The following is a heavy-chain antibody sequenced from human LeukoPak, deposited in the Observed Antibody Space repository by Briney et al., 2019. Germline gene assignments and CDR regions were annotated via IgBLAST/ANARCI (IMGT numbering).Heavy chain of an antibody. CDR3: AKASGIAVAGTSSYYYYYYMDV. Sequence: GGSLRLSCAASGFTFSSYGMSWVRQAPGKGLEWVSAISGSGGSTYYADSVKGRFTISRDNAKNSLYLQMNSLRAEDTALYYCAKASGIAVAGTSSYYYYYYMDVWGKGTTVTISS. V-gene: IGHV3-23*01. D-gene: IGHD6-19*01. CDR2: ISGSGGST. J-gene: IGHJ6*03. CDR1: GFTFSSYG.